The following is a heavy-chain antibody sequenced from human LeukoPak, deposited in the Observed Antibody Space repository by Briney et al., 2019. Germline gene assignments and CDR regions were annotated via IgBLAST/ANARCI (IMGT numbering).Heavy chain of an antibody. D-gene: IGHD6-19*01. V-gene: IGHV4-59*01. CDR1: GGSISNYY. J-gene: IGHJ5*02. Sequence: SETLSLICDVSGGSISNYYWSWIRQPPGKGLEWIGYIYYSGSTNYNPSLKSRVTISVDTSKNQFSLRLSSVTAADTAVYYCARHGYSSGSLAWFDPWGQGTQVTVSS. CDR2: IYYSGST. CDR3: ARHGYSSGSLAWFDP.